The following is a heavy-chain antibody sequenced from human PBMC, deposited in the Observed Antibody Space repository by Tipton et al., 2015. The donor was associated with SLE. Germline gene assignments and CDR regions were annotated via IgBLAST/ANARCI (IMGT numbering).Heavy chain of an antibody. CDR1: GYSISNTNW. CDR2: LYYTGNT. J-gene: IGHJ3*02. V-gene: IGHV4-28*06. D-gene: IGHD1-1*01. CDR3: VRDAEKILTTIGHAFDI. Sequence: GLVKPSDTLSLTCAVSGYSISNTNWWGWIRQPPGKGLEWIGYLYYTGNTNYNPSLESRVTMSVDTSKNQFSLKLSSVTAFDTAVYYCVRDAEKILTTIGHAFDIWGQGAMVTVSS.